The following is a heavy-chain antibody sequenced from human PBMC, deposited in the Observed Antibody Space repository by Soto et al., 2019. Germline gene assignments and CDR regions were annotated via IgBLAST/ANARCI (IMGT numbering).Heavy chain of an antibody. J-gene: IGHJ6*02. CDR1: GGSISSYY. Sequence: SETLSLTCTVSGGSISSYYWSWIRQPPGKGLEWIGYIYYSGSTNYNPSLKSRVTISVDTSKNQFSLKLSSVTAADTAVYYCAREVIGDGSGSYYSIAWYCGMDVWGQGTTVTVS. CDR2: IYYSGST. CDR3: AREVIGDGSGSYYSIAWYCGMDV. V-gene: IGHV4-59*01. D-gene: IGHD3-10*01.